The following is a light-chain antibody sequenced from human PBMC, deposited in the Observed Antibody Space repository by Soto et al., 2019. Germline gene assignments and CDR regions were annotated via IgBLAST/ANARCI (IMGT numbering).Light chain of an antibody. CDR1: SSNIGADFD. J-gene: IGLJ1*01. CDR3: QSYDSGLSGYV. CDR2: GHS. V-gene: IGLV1-40*01. Sequence: QSALTQPPSVSGAPGQRVTISCTGSSSNIGADFDVHWYQHLPGTAPRLLIYGHSNRPSGVPDRFSGSKSGTSASLAITGLQAEDEADYYCQSYDSGLSGYVFGAGTKLTVL.